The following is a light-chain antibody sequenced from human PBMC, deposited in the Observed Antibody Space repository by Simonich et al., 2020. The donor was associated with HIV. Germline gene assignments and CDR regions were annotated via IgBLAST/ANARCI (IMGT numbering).Light chain of an antibody. CDR2: LGS. CDR3: MQALQTPPMYT. V-gene: IGKV2-28*01. Sequence: DIVMTQSPLSLPVTPGEPASISCRSSQSLLHSNGYNYLDWYLQKPGPSPQLLIYLGSNRASGVPDRFSGSGSGTDFTLKISRVEAEDVGVYYCMQALQTPPMYTFGQGTKLEIK. CDR1: QSLLHSNGYNY. J-gene: IGKJ2*01.